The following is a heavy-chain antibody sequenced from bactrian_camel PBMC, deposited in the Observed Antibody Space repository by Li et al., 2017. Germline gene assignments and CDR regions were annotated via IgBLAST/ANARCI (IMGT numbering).Heavy chain of an antibody. V-gene: IGHV3S1*01. CDR2: LHTSEGRA. CDR1: YSSSSYS. J-gene: IGHJ4*01. D-gene: IGHD2*01. CDR3: AADTATPPRCGLDRPDHQF. Sequence: HVQLVESGGGSVQDGGSLTLSCGYSSSSYSMAWFRQAPGKEREGVALLHTSEGRATYVDSMRDRFTISQDSSKTTIYLDIISLEPADTAMYYCAADTATPPRCGLDRPDHQFWGQGTQVTV.